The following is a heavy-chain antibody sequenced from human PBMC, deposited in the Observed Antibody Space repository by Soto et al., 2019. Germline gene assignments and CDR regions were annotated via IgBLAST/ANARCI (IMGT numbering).Heavy chain of an antibody. CDR1: GGSFSSNP. D-gene: IGHD5-18*01. CDR3: ARGGRGYSSAPRDYFDY. V-gene: IGHV1-69*01. Sequence: QVQLVQSGSEVKKPGSSVKVSCKASGGSFSSNPISWVRQAPGQGLEWMAGIIPIFATVHYAQKFQGRVTITADESTSTAYMELTSLSSEDTAVYFCARGGRGYSSAPRDYFDYWGQGTLVTVSS. J-gene: IGHJ4*02. CDR2: IIPIFATV.